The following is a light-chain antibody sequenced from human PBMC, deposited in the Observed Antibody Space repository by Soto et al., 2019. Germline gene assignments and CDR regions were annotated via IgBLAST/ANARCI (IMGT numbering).Light chain of an antibody. CDR2: DAS. CDR3: QQYKSYSPT. V-gene: IGKV1-5*01. CDR1: PGISSW. Sequence: DRVTVTCRSSPGISSWLAWYQQKPRKAPDLLIYDASSLESGVPARFSGSGSGTEFTLTISSLQPDDFETYYCQQYKSYSPTFGQGTKVDIK. J-gene: IGKJ1*01.